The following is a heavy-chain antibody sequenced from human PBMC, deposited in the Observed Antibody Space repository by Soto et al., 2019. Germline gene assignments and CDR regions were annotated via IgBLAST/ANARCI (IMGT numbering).Heavy chain of an antibody. Sequence: PGGSLRLSCVASVFTFEDYVMHWVRQVPGKGLEWVSSISWNSRSIVYADSVEGRFTISRDNAKNLLNLQMNSLRPDDTALYYCAKDESNGMDVWGPGTTVTVSS. CDR1: VFTFEDYV. CDR3: AKDESNGMDV. CDR2: ISWNSRSI. V-gene: IGHV3-9*01. J-gene: IGHJ6*02.